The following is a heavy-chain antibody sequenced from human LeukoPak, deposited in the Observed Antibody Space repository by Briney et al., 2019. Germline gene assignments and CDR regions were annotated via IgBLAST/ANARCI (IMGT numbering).Heavy chain of an antibody. D-gene: IGHD4-23*01. Sequence: PSETLSLTCTVSSGSISTSNYYWGWVRQPPGKALEWIGNIFYSGSTYYSPSLKSRVTISLDTSRNQFSLKLNSVTAADTAVYYCARHERSPVVTPYYYYYYMDVWGKGTTVTISS. CDR3: ARHERSPVVTPYYYYYYMDV. V-gene: IGHV4-39*01. CDR2: IFYSGST. CDR1: SGSISTSNYY. J-gene: IGHJ6*03.